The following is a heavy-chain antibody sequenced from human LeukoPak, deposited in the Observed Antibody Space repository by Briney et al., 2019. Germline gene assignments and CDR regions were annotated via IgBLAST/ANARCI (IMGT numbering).Heavy chain of an antibody. V-gene: IGHV3-48*01. D-gene: IGHD2-21*01. CDR2: ISGSSSNK. Sequence: GGSLRLSCAASAFTFSSYSMNWVRQAPGKGLEWISFISGSSSNKYYADSVKGRFTISRDNAKNSLYLQMNSLRAEDTAVYYCARERGGEGQLYYYYMDVWGKGTMVTVSS. CDR1: AFTFSSYS. CDR3: ARERGGEGQLYYYYMDV. J-gene: IGHJ6*03.